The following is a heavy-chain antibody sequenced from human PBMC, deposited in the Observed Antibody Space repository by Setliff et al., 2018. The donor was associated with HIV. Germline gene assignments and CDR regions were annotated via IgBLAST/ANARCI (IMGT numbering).Heavy chain of an antibody. Sequence: PGGSLRLSCTASGFTFRRYWMSWVRQAPGKGLEWVANIKQDGSEKYYVDSVKARFTISRDNAKNSLDLQMTSLSAEDTAVYYCARRGYGYTWFGDYEYYGMDVWGQGTTVTVSS. CDR2: IKQDGSEK. V-gene: IGHV3-7*01. CDR3: ARRGYGYTWFGDYEYYGMDV. J-gene: IGHJ6*01. CDR1: GFTFRRYW. D-gene: IGHD3-16*01.